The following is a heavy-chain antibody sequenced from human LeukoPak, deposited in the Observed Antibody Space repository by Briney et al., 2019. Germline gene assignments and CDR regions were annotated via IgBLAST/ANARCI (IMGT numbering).Heavy chain of an antibody. CDR3: VNYGSGSYYRYNWFDP. D-gene: IGHD3-10*01. CDR2: FDPEDGGT. Sequence: ASVKVSFKVSGYTLTELSMHWVRQAPGKGLEWMGGFDPEDGGTIYAQKFQGRVTMTEDTSTDTAYMELSSLRSEDTAVYYCVNYGSGSYYRYNWFDPWGQGTLVTVSS. V-gene: IGHV1-24*01. J-gene: IGHJ5*02. CDR1: GYTLTELS.